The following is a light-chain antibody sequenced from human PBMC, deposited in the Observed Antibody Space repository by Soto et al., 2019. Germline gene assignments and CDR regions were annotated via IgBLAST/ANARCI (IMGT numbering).Light chain of an antibody. V-gene: IGKV1-6*01. CDR1: QDIRKD. Sequence: AIQMAQSPCALSASVVYGFTITCLASQDIRKDLAWYQQKPGKAPQILIYGASTLQTGVASRFSGSGSATDFTLTISSLQPEDSAAYYCLQDYNYPFTFGQGTKVDI. CDR2: GAS. CDR3: LQDYNYPFT. J-gene: IGKJ2*01.